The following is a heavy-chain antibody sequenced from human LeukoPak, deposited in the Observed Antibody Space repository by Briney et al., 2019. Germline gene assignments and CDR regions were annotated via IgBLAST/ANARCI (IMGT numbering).Heavy chain of an antibody. CDR2: IIPIFGTA. CDR1: GGTFSSYA. Sequence: SVKVSCKASGGTFSSYAISWVRQAPGQGLEWMGGIIPIFGTANYAQKFQGRVTITTDESTSTAYMELSSLRSEDTAVYCCARFGYYDSSGYFDYWGQGTLVTVSS. J-gene: IGHJ4*02. CDR3: ARFGYYDSSGYFDY. D-gene: IGHD3-22*01. V-gene: IGHV1-69*05.